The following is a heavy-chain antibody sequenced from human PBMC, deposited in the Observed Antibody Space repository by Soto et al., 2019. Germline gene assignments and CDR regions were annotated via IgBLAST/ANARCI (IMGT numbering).Heavy chain of an antibody. V-gene: IGHV4-31*03. Sequence: QVQLQESGPGLVKPSQTLSLTCTVSGGSISSGGYYWSWIRQHPGKGLEWIGYIYYSGSTYYNPSLKSRVTISVDTSKNQFSLKLRSVTAADTAVYYCARVTSIAARPSYFDYWGQGTLVTVSS. CDR2: IYYSGST. CDR1: GGSISSGGYY. D-gene: IGHD6-6*01. J-gene: IGHJ4*02. CDR3: ARVTSIAARPSYFDY.